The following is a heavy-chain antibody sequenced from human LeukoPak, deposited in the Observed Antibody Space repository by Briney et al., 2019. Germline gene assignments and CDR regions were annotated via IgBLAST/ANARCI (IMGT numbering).Heavy chain of an antibody. J-gene: IGHJ4*02. CDR1: GVTLSSYA. CDR2: ISSSGSGGNT. Sequence: GGSLRLSCAASGVTLSSYAMSWARQAPGKGLEWVSGISSSGSGGNTYYADSVKGRFTISRDSSKNTLFLHMNSLRGDDTAVYYCAKDVGKWESLHFFDYWGQGTLVTVSS. D-gene: IGHD1-26*01. V-gene: IGHV3-23*01. CDR3: AKDVGKWESLHFFDY.